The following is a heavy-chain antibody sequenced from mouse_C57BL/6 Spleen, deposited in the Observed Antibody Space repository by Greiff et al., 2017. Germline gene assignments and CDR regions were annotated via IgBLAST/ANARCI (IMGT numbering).Heavy chain of an antibody. Sequence: QVQLQQSGPELVKPGASVKISCKASGYAFSSSWMNWVKQRPGTGLEWIGRIYPGDGDTNYNGKFKGKATLTADKSSSTAYMQLSSLTSEDSAVYFCAPQTAQATEFAYWGQGTLVTVSA. CDR1: GYAFSSSW. CDR2: IYPGDGDT. V-gene: IGHV1-82*01. D-gene: IGHD3-2*02. J-gene: IGHJ3*01. CDR3: APQTAQATEFAY.